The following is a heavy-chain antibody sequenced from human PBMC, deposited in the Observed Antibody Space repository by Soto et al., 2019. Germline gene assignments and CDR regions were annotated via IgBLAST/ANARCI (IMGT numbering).Heavy chain of an antibody. Sequence: QVQLVESGGGVVQPGRSLRLSCAASGFTFSSYAMHWVRQAPGKGLEWVAVISYDGSKKYYADSVKGRFTISRDNSKNTLYLQMNSLRAEDTAVYYCARARGDVWGQGTTVTVSS. D-gene: IGHD3-10*01. CDR1: GFTFSSYA. V-gene: IGHV3-30-3*01. CDR3: ARARGDV. J-gene: IGHJ6*02. CDR2: ISYDGSKK.